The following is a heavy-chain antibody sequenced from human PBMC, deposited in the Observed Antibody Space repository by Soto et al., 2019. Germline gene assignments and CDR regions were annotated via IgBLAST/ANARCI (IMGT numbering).Heavy chain of an antibody. D-gene: IGHD1-1*01. Sequence: ASAKISCRASGYTISSNAMHCVLQGPRQKLEWMGWINAGNGNTKYSQKFQDRVTITSDTCESTDYMELSNLRSEDTAISYCSIARAPNWSCIHFDYWGQGTLVTVSS. V-gene: IGHV1-3*01. CDR1: GYTISSNA. J-gene: IGHJ4*02. CDR3: SIARAPNWSCIHFDY. CDR2: INAGNGNT.